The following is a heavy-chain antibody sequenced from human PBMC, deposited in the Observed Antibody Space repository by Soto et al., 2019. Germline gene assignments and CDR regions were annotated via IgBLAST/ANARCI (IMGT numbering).Heavy chain of an antibody. CDR1: GYIFTKYG. D-gene: IGHD2-21*02. J-gene: IGHJ5*02. CDR2: INVYSGDR. V-gene: IGHV1-18*01. Sequence: QVQVVQSGPELKKPGASVKVSCKAQGYIFTKYGIGWVRQAPGHGLEWMGLINVYSGDRNVAQKFQDRVSMTTDTDTDTAYMELKSLRSGDTAVYYCARLQLGGDRMLNWFDPWGQGTLVTVSS. CDR3: ARLQLGGDRMLNWFDP.